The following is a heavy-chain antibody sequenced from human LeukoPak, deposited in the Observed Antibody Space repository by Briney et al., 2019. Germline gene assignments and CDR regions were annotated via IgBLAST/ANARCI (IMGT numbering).Heavy chain of an antibody. CDR2: ISSSGSYI. Sequence: GGSLRLSCAASGFTFSSYSMNWVRQAPGKGLEWVSSISSSGSYIYYADSVNGRFTISRDNAKNSLYLQMNSLRAEDTAVYYCASPGTSDAFDIWGQGTMVTVSS. V-gene: IGHV3-21*01. CDR3: ASPGTSDAFDI. J-gene: IGHJ3*02. CDR1: GFTFSSYS. D-gene: IGHD1-26*01.